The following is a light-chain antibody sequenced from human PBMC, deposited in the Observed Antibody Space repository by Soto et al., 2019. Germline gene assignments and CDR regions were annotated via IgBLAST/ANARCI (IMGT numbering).Light chain of an antibody. V-gene: IGLV2-14*03. CDR1: SSDVGGFNY. CDR3: NSYTSSSTYV. CDR2: DVT. J-gene: IGLJ1*01. Sequence: QSALTQPASVSGSPGQSITISCTGTSSDVGGFNYVSWYQQHPGKAPKLMIYDVTSRPSGVSYRFSGSKSDNTASLTISGLQAEDEADYYCNSYTSSSTYVFGTGTKLTVL.